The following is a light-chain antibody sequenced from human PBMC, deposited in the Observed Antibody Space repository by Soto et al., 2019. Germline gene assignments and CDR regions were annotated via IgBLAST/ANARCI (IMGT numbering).Light chain of an antibody. CDR1: QTVSGNY. J-gene: IGKJ3*01. CDR3: QQYSASPRT. V-gene: IGKV3-20*01. CDR2: SES. Sequence: EIVLTQSPGTLSLSLGERSTLSCRASQTVSGNYLAWYHQKHGQAPRIIIHSESTRAPGITDRFSASGAGTDITLNISRLEPEDSSVYDCQQYSASPRTFGPGTKVDIK.